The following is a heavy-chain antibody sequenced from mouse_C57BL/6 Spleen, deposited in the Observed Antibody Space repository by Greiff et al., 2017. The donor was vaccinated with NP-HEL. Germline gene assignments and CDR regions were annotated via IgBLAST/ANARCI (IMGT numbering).Heavy chain of an antibody. CDR3: ARDRGREYYFDY. J-gene: IGHJ2*01. V-gene: IGHV1-80*01. D-gene: IGHD3-1*01. CDR1: GYAFSSYW. CDR2: IYPGDGDT. Sequence: VQLQQSGAELVKPGASVKISCKASGYAFSSYWMNWVKQRPGKGLEWIGQIYPGDGDTNYNGKFKGKATLTADKSSSTAYMQLSSLTSEDSAVYFWARDRGREYYFDYWGQGTTLTVSS.